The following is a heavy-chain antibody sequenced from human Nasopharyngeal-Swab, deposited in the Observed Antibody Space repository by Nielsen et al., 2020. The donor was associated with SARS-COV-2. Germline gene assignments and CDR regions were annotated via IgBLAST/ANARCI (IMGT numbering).Heavy chain of an antibody. CDR1: GFTFSTYS. CDR2: IHSSSSTM. J-gene: IGHJ5*02. Sequence: GESLKISCAASGFTFSTYSMNWVRQAPGKGLEWVSYIHSSSSTMYYADSVKGRFTISRDNAKNSLYLQMNSLRDEDTAVCYCAREIAYTAVAYGWFDPWGQGTLVTVSS. D-gene: IGHD5-18*01. V-gene: IGHV3-48*02. CDR3: AREIAYTAVAYGWFDP.